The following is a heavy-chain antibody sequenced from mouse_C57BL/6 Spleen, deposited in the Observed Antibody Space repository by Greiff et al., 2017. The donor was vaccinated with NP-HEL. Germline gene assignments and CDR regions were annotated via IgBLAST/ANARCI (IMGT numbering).Heavy chain of an antibody. J-gene: IGHJ4*01. D-gene: IGHD1-1*01. CDR1: GYTFTDYE. V-gene: IGHV1-15*01. CDR2: IDPETGGT. Sequence: QVQLQQSGAELVRPGASVTLSCKASGYTFTDYEMHWVKQTPVHGLEWIGAIDPETGGTAYNQKFKGKAILTADKSSSTAYMELRSLTSEDSAVYYCTRSPYYYGSSHWAMDYWGQGTPVTVSS. CDR3: TRSPYYYGSSHWAMDY.